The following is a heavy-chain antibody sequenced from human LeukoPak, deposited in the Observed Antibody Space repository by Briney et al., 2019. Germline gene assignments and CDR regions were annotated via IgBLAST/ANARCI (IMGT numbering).Heavy chain of an antibody. CDR2: IHSGDSDI. J-gene: IGHJ4*02. V-gene: IGHV5-51*01. CDR3: ARGYCRGGPCYLEFFDY. Sequence: GESLKISCEGSEYSFTSYWIAWVRQMPGKGLEWMGMIHSGDSDIRYSPSFVGQVTISADKSISTAYLQWSSLTASHTAMDYCARGYCRGGPCYLEFFDYWGQGTRVTVSS. CDR1: EYSFTSYW. D-gene: IGHD2-15*01.